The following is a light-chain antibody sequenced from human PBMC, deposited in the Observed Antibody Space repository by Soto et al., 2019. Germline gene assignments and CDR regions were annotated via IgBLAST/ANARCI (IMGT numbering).Light chain of an antibody. V-gene: IGKV3-15*01. Sequence: EIVMTRSPATLSVSPGERATLSCRASQTVSNNLAWYQQKPGQAPRLLIYAASTRATGIPARFSGSGSGTEFTLTISSLQSEDFAVYYCQHYNNWPSYTFGQGTKLEIK. CDR1: QTVSNN. CDR3: QHYNNWPSYT. J-gene: IGKJ2*01. CDR2: AAS.